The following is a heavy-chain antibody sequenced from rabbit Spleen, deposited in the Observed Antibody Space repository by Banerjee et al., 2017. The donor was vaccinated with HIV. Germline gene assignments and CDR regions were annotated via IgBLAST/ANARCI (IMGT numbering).Heavy chain of an antibody. J-gene: IGHJ4*01. Sequence: QEQLEESGGGLVQPEGSLTLTCKASGFSFSSYYMNWVRQAPGKGLEWIGCIYTGSGSTYYASWAKGRFTISKTSSTTVTLEMTSLTAADTATYFCARTFLLWGPGPLVTVS. CDR2: IYTGSGST. CDR3: ARTFLL. V-gene: IGHV1S45*01. CDR1: GFSFSSYYM.